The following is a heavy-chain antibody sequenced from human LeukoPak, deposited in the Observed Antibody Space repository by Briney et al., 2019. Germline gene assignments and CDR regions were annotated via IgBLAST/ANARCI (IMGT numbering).Heavy chain of an antibody. CDR3: ARGLDAKDWSETLHI. V-gene: IGHV1-69*06. J-gene: IGHJ3*02. CDR2: IIPMFGAA. Sequence: SVKVSCKASGDTFSSYAISWVRQAPGQGLEWVGGIIPMFGAANYAQKFQGRVTITADTSTSTAYMELSSLRSEETAVYFCARGLDAKDWSETLHIWGGGTMVSVSS. D-gene: IGHD3/OR15-3a*01. CDR1: GDTFSSYA.